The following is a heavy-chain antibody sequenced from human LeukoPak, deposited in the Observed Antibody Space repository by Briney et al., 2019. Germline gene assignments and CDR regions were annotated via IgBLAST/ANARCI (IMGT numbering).Heavy chain of an antibody. V-gene: IGHV4-34*12. J-gene: IGHJ2*01. CDR1: GGSFSGYY. Sequence: PSETLSLTCAVYGGSFSGYYWTWIRQTPGKGLEWIGEIFHSGVTNYNPSLKSRPTISVDTSKNQFSLNLHSVTAADTASYYCARRTGTVTSPWYFDLWGRGTLVTVSS. CDR3: ARRTGTVTSPWYFDL. D-gene: IGHD4-17*01. CDR2: IFHSGVT.